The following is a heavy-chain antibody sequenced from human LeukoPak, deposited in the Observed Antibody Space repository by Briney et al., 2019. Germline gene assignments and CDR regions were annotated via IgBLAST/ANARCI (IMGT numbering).Heavy chain of an antibody. CDR1: GGSISSSSYY. V-gene: IGHV4-39*01. J-gene: IGHJ4*02. CDR3: VRQGEMATATLPCDY. CDR2: LYYSGST. Sequence: SETLSLTCTVSGGSISSSSYYWGWIRQPPGKGLEWIGSLYYSGSTYYNPSLKSRVTISVDTSKNQFSLKLSSVTAADTAVYYCVRQGEMATATLPCDYWGQGTLVTVSS. D-gene: IGHD5-24*01.